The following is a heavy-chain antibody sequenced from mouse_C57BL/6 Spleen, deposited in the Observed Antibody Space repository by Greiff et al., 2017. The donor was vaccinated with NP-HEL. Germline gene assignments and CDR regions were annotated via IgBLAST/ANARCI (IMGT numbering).Heavy chain of an antibody. CDR1: GFSLSTSGMG. Sequence: QVTLKESGPGILQSQTLSLTCSFSGFSLSTSGMGVSWIRQPSGKGLEWLAHIYWDDDKRYNPSLKSRLTISKDTSRNQVFLKITSVDTADTATYYCARREGPSFDYWGQGTTLTVSS. V-gene: IGHV8-12*01. J-gene: IGHJ2*01. D-gene: IGHD6-1*01. CDR3: ARREGPSFDY. CDR2: IYWDDDK.